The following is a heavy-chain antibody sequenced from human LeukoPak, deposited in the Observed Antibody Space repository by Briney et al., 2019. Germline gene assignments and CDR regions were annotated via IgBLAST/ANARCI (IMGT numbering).Heavy chain of an antibody. D-gene: IGHD2-15*01. Sequence: PSETLSLTCTVSGGSISSYYWSWIRQPPGKGLEWIGYIYYSGSTNYNPSLKSRVTISVDTSKNQFSLKLSSVTAADTAVYYCARSSQRSGGSCYDYYYYYMDVWGKGTTVTVSS. CDR1: GGSISSYY. J-gene: IGHJ6*03. V-gene: IGHV4-59*01. CDR2: IYYSGST. CDR3: ARSSQRSGGSCYDYYYYYMDV.